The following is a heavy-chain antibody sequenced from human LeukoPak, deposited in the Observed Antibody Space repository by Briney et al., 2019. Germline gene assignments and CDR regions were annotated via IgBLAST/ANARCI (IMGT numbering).Heavy chain of an antibody. V-gene: IGHV4-34*01. CDR1: GGSFSGYY. CDR2: INHSGST. Sequence: SETLSLTCAVYGGSFSGYYWSWIRQPPGKGLEWIGEINHSGSTNYNPSLKSRVTISVDTSKNQFSLKLSSVTAADTAVYYCASLEQLAQGNWFDPWGQGTLVTVSS. D-gene: IGHD6-13*01. J-gene: IGHJ5*02. CDR3: ASLEQLAQGNWFDP.